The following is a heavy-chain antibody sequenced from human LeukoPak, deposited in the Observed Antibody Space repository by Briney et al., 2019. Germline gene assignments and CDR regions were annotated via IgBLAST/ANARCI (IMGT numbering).Heavy chain of an antibody. CDR2: ISSTGGTA. CDR3: AKNGDRGGYCSGGTCYPYYYYNMDV. D-gene: IGHD2-15*01. V-gene: IGHV3-23*01. J-gene: IGHJ6*03. CDR1: GFTFSSYA. Sequence: GGSLRLSCAASGFTFSSYAMSWVRQAPGKGLEWVSAISSTGGTAYYADSVKGRFTISRDNSKNTLYLQMNSLRAEDTAIYSCAKNGDRGGYCSGGTCYPYYYYNMDVWGKGTTVTISS.